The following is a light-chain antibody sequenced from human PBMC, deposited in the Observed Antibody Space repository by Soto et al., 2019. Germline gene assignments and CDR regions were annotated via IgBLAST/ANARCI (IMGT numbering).Light chain of an antibody. Sequence: DIQMTQSPSTLSASVGDRVTITCRASQSISSWLAWYQQKPGKAPNLLIYEASNLTSGVPSRFSGSGSGADFTLTIRSLQPDDFATYYCQQYYDFPCTFGQGTKLEI. V-gene: IGKV1-5*03. CDR3: QQYYDFPCT. CDR2: EAS. J-gene: IGKJ2*02. CDR1: QSISSW.